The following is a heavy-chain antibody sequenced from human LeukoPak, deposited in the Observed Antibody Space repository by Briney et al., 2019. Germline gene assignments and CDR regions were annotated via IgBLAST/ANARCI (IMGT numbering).Heavy chain of an antibody. CDR1: GFTFSNYA. CDR3: ARDSIAARPDAFDI. CDR2: ISGSGDST. J-gene: IGHJ3*02. Sequence: PGGSLRLSCAASGFTFSNYAMRWVRQAPGKGLEWVSGISGSGDSTYYADSVKGRFTISRDNAKNSLYLQMNSLRAEDTAVYYCARDSIAARPDAFDIWGQGTMVTVSS. V-gene: IGHV3-23*01. D-gene: IGHD6-6*01.